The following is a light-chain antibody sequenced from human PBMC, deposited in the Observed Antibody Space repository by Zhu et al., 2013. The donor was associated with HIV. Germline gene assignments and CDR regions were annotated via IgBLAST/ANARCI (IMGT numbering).Light chain of an antibody. CDR1: QSVGTY. Sequence: EIVLTQSPATLSLSPGERATLSCRASQSVGTYLGWYQQKPGQPPRLLIYDTSNRATGIPPRFAASGSGTDFTLTISSLEPEDYATYYCQQRSGWPPESTFGPGTKVEI. J-gene: IGKJ3*01. CDR3: QQRSGWPPEST. V-gene: IGKV3-11*01. CDR2: DTS.